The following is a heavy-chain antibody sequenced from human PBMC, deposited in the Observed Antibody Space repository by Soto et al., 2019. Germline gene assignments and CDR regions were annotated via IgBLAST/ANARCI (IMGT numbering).Heavy chain of an antibody. Sequence: ASVKVSCKASGYTFTSYAMHWVRQAPGQRLEWMGWINAGNGNTKYSQKFQGRVTITRDTSASTAYMELSSLRSEDTAVYYCARVRYYDSSGYRSFYYYGMDVWGHGTTVTVSS. CDR1: GYTFTSYA. CDR3: ARVRYYDSSGYRSFYYYGMDV. CDR2: INAGNGNT. D-gene: IGHD3-22*01. J-gene: IGHJ6*02. V-gene: IGHV1-3*01.